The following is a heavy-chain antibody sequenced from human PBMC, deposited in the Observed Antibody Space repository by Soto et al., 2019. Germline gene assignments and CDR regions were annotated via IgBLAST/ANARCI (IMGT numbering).Heavy chain of an antibody. CDR3: ARDAAIGMNDY. CDR1: GYTFTNYG. CDR2: ISAYNGNT. Sequence: QVQLVQSGAEVKKPGASVKVSCKASGYTFTNYGISWVRQAPGQGLEWMGWISAYNGNTKYAQKRQGRVTMHTATSTRTAYMEVRSLRSDDTAVYYCARDAAIGMNDYWGQGTLVTVSS. J-gene: IGHJ4*02. D-gene: IGHD1-20*01. V-gene: IGHV1-18*01.